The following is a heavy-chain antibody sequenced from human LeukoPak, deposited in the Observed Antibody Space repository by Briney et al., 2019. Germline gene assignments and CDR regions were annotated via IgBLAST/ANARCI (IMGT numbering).Heavy chain of an antibody. V-gene: IGHV1-18*01. CDR2: ISAYNGNT. CDR3: ARAVGLNYDFWSGYSSFDY. Sequence: ASVKVSCKASGHTFSSYDISRVRQAPGQGLEWMGWISAYNGNTNYAQKLQGRVTMTTDTSTSTAYMELRSLRSDDTAVYYCARAVGLNYDFWSGYSSFDYWGQGTLVTVSS. CDR1: GHTFSSYD. J-gene: IGHJ4*02. D-gene: IGHD3-3*01.